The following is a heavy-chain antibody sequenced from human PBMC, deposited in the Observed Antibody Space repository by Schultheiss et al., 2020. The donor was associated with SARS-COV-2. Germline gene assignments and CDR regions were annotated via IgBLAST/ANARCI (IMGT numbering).Heavy chain of an antibody. D-gene: IGHD3-22*01. V-gene: IGHV3-73*01. CDR1: GFTFSGSA. J-gene: IGHJ4*02. Sequence: GGSLRLSFAASGFTFSGSAMHWVRQASGKGLEWVGRIRSKANSYATAYAASVKGRFTISRDDSKNTAYLQMNSLKTEDTAVYYCTYGGTMIVVADTGGYWGQGTLVTVSS. CDR2: IRSKANSYAT. CDR3: TYGGTMIVVADTGGY.